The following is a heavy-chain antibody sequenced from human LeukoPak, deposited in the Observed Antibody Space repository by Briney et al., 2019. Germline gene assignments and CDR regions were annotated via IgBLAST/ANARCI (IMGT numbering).Heavy chain of an antibody. CDR2: ISWNSGLI. D-gene: IGHD6-13*01. V-gene: IGHV3-9*01. CDR1: GFTFDDYA. Sequence: PGGSLRLSCAASGFTFDDYAMHWVRQAPGKGLEWVSGISWNSGLIAYADSVKGRFIISRDNAKNTVYLEMNSLRSEDTAVYYCARAIGSSWGKVDYWGQGTLVTVSS. CDR3: ARAIGSSWGKVDY. J-gene: IGHJ4*02.